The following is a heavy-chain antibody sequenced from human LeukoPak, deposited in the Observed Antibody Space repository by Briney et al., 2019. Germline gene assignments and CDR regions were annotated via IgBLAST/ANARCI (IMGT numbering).Heavy chain of an antibody. CDR1: GYTFTSYG. V-gene: IGHV1-18*01. CDR2: ISAYNGNT. CDR3: ERSPHPVGGDGFDI. D-gene: IGHD1-26*01. Sequence: ASVKVSCKASGYTFTSYGISWVRQAPGQGLEWMGWISAYNGNTNYAQKLQGRVTMTTDTSTSTAYMELRSLRSDDTGVYYCERSPHPVGGDGFDIWGQGTMVTVSS. J-gene: IGHJ3*02.